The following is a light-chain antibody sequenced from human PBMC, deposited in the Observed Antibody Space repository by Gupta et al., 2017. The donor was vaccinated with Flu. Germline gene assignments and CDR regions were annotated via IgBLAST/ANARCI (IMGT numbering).Light chain of an antibody. Sequence: QSALTQPASVSGSPGQSITIPCIGTSSDIGYYNYVSWYQQHPGKAPKLIISEVNNRPSGVSQRGSGSKSGNTASLTISGLQAEDEADYYCSALTSSSTFVFGTGTKVTVL. CDR2: EVN. CDR1: SSDIGYYNY. V-gene: IGLV2-14*01. J-gene: IGLJ1*01. CDR3: SALTSSSTFV.